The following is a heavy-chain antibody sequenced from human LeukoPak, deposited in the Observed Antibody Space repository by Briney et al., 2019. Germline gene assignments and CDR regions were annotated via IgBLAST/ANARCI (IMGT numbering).Heavy chain of an antibody. V-gene: IGHV4-34*01. J-gene: IGHJ4*02. CDR2: INHSGST. CDR1: GGSFSGYY. Sequence: PSETLSLTYAVYGGSFSGYYWSWIRQPPGKGLEWIGEINHSGSTNYNPSLKSRVTISVDTSKNQFSLKLSSVTAADTAVYYCARAPRVVGATFDYWGQGTLVTVSS. CDR3: ARAPRVVGATFDY. D-gene: IGHD1-26*01.